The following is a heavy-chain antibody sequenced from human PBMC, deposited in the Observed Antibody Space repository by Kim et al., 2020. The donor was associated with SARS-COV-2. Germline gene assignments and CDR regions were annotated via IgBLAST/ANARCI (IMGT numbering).Heavy chain of an antibody. CDR3: ARGDSGVMGYYYGWYFDL. Sequence: GGSLRLSCVAPGFTFSSYTMHWVRQAPGKGLEWVAVISYDGNNKDSADSVKGRFTISRDNSKNTLYLQMNSLRAEDTALYHCARGDSGVMGYYYGWYFDL. V-gene: IGHV3-30-3*01. CDR2: ISYDGNNK. CDR1: GFTFSSYT. J-gene: IGHJ2*01. D-gene: IGHD3-22*01.